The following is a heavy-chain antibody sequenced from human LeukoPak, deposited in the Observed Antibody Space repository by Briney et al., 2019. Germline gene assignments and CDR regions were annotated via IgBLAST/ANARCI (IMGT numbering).Heavy chain of an antibody. D-gene: IGHD4-17*01. CDR3: AVYMTTVTRGFDY. CDR1: GFTVSSNY. Sequence: GGSLRLSCAASGFTVSSNYMSWVRQAPGKGLEWVSVIYSGGSTYYADSVKGRFTISRDNSKNTLYLQMNSLGAEDTAVYYCAVYMTTVTRGFDYWGQGTLVTVSS. CDR2: IYSGGST. J-gene: IGHJ4*02. V-gene: IGHV3-66*01.